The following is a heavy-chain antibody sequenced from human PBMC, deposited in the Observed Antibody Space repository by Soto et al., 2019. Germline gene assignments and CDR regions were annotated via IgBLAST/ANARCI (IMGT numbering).Heavy chain of an antibody. D-gene: IGHD1-26*01. CDR3: ARCGSYYGLYYFDY. Sequence: SETLSLTCTVSGGSISSYYWSWIRQPPGKGLEWIGYIYYSGSTNYNPSLKSRVTISVDTSKNQFSLKLSSVTAADTAVYYCARCGSYYGLYYFDYWGQGTLVTVSS. CDR1: GGSISSYY. CDR2: IYYSGST. V-gene: IGHV4-59*01. J-gene: IGHJ4*02.